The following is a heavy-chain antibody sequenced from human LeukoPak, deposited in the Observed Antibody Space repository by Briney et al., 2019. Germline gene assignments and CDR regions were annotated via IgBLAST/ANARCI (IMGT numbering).Heavy chain of an antibody. V-gene: IGHV1-69*04. J-gene: IGHJ6*02. CDR3: ARQADSDPGYGMDV. D-gene: IGHD3-10*01. CDR1: GGTFSSYA. Sequence: ASVKVSCKASGGTFSSYAISWVRQAPGQGLEWMGRIIPILGIANYAQKLQGRVTMTTDTSTSTAYMELRSLRSDDTAVYYCARQADSDPGYGMDVWGQGTTVTVSS. CDR2: IIPILGIA.